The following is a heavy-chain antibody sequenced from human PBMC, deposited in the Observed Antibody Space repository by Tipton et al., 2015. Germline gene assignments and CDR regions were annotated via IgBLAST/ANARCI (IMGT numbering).Heavy chain of an antibody. J-gene: IGHJ4*02. Sequence: SLRLSCAASGLTFNTYAMAWVRQAPGKGLEWVSTIINTGGTTYYADSVRGRVIISRDNSKNTLYLQMNSLRAEDTAVYYCAKDPGRGGSYPDYWGQGTLVTVSS. CDR1: GLTFNTYA. D-gene: IGHD1-26*01. CDR2: IINTGGTT. CDR3: AKDPGRGGSYPDY. V-gene: IGHV3-23*01.